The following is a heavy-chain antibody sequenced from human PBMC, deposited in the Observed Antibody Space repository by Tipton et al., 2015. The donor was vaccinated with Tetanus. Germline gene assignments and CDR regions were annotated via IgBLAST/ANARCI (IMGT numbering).Heavy chain of an antibody. Sequence: QLVQSGAEVKKPGASVKVSCKASGYTFTSYDINWVRQATGQGLEWMGWMNPNSGNTGYAQKFQGRVTMTRNTSISTAYMELSSLRSDDTAVYYCARDRCSDVTCYFEMGGWGQGTLVTVSS. D-gene: IGHD2-15*01. CDR3: ARDRCSDVTCYFEMGG. CDR1: GYTFTSYD. J-gene: IGHJ4*02. V-gene: IGHV1-8*01. CDR2: MNPNSGNT.